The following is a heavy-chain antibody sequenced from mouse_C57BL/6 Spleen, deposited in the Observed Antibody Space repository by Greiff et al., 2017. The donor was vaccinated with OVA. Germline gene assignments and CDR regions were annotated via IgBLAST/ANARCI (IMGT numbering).Heavy chain of an antibody. CDR1: GFSLTSYA. J-gene: IGHJ4*01. D-gene: IGHD2-4*01. V-gene: IGHV2-9-1*01. Sequence: VNLVESGPGLVAPSQSLSITCTVSGFSLTSYAISWVRQPPGKGLEWLGVIWTGGGTNYNSALKSRLSISKDNSKSQVFLKMNSLQTDDTARYYCASHYDYDAYAMDYWGQGTSVTVSS. CDR3: ASHYDYDAYAMDY. CDR2: IWTGGGT.